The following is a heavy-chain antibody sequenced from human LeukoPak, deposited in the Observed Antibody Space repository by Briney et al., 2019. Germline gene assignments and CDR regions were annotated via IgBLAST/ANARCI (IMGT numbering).Heavy chain of an antibody. J-gene: IGHJ4*02. CDR3: AXXATLITVVLSPDF. V-gene: IGHV1-18*01. Sequence: GASVKVSCKAAGYSFISYGINWVRQAPGQGLEWMGWINVNTGHTNFAHKFQDRVTLTTDTSTSTAYMELRSLRSDDTGVYYCAXXATLITVVLSPDFWGQGTLVTVSS. D-gene: IGHD3-10*01. CDR2: INVNTGHT. CDR1: GYSFISYG.